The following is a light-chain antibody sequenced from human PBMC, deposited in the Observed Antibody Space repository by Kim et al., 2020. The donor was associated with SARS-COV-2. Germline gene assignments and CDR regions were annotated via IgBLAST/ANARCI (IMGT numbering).Light chain of an antibody. Sequence: DIQMTQSPSSLSASVGDRVTITCRASQDISNSLAWYQQKPGKVPSLLIYDASTLQSGAPSRFSGGGSGTDFTLTISSLRPEDVATYYCQKYNSAPRTFGQGTKVDIK. CDR2: DAS. V-gene: IGKV1-27*01. CDR3: QKYNSAPRT. J-gene: IGKJ1*01. CDR1: QDISNS.